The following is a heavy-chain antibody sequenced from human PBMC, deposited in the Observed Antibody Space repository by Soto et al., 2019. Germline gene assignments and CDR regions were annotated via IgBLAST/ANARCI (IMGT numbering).Heavy chain of an antibody. CDR3: ASFAFNSRFDF. Sequence: DVQLVESGGGLVQPGGSLRLSCVVSGFTVSNNYISWVRQAPGKGLEWVSVTYSGDTTYYADSVKGRFTVSRDISKNTLYLQMNSLRAEDTAVFYCASFAFNSRFDFWGQGTLVTVSS. V-gene: IGHV3-66*01. CDR1: GFTVSNNY. D-gene: IGHD1-1*01. J-gene: IGHJ4*02. CDR2: TYSGDTT.